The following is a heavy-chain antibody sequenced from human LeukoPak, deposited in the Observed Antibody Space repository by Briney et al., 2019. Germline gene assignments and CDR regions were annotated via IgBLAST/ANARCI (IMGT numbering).Heavy chain of an antibody. D-gene: IGHD6-13*01. V-gene: IGHV3-23*01. Sequence: GGSLRLSCAASGFTFSNSGMSWVRQAPGKGLEWVSAISTDAGETHYADSVKGRFTISRDNSKNTVSLQMSSLRAEDTAVYYCAKDRSIAAGDDAFDIWGQGTMVTVSS. CDR3: AKDRSIAAGDDAFDI. CDR1: GFTFSNSG. J-gene: IGHJ3*02. CDR2: ISTDAGET.